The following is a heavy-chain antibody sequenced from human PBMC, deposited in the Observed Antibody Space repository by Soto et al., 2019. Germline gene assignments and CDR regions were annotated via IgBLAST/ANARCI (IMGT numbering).Heavy chain of an antibody. CDR2: ISWNSGNI. CDR3: AKDASITTTYLAH. J-gene: IGHJ4*02. Sequence: EVQLVESGGGLVQPGRSLRLSCAASGFTFDDYAMHWVRLAPGKGLEWVSSISWNSGNIDYADSVKGRFTVSRDNAKNSLYLQMNSLRSDDTAMYYCAKDASITTTYLAHWGQGTLVTVSA. V-gene: IGHV3-9*01. CDR1: GFTFDDYA. D-gene: IGHD1-1*01.